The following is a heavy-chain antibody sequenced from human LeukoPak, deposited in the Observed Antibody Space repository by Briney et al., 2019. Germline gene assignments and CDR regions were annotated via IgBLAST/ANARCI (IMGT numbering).Heavy chain of an antibody. V-gene: IGHV1-69*01. CDR2: IIPIFGTA. D-gene: IGHD3-10*02. Sequence: SVKVSCKASEGTFSSYAISWVRQAPGQGLEWMGGIIPIFGTANYAQKFQGRVTITADESTSTAYMELSSLRSEDTAVYYCARLVRGRLGYYYMDVWGKGTTVTVPS. CDR3: ARLVRGRLGYYYMDV. J-gene: IGHJ6*03. CDR1: EGTFSSYA.